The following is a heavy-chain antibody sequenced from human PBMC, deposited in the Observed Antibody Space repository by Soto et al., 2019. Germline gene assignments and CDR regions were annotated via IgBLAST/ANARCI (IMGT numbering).Heavy chain of an antibody. Sequence: PGGSLRLSCAASGFTFSSYWMHWVRQAPGKGLVWVSRINSDGSSTSYADSVKGRFTISRDNAKNTLYLQMNSLRVEDTAVYYCARPPYYYDSRYDWFDPWGQGTLVTVSS. J-gene: IGHJ5*02. D-gene: IGHD3-22*01. CDR3: ARPPYYYDSRYDWFDP. CDR2: INSDGSST. CDR1: GFTFSSYW. V-gene: IGHV3-74*01.